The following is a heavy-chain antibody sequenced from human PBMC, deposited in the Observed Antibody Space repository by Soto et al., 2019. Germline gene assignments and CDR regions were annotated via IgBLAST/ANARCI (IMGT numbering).Heavy chain of an antibody. Sequence: QVQLVQSGAEVKKPGASVKVSCKASGYTFSSYGINWVRQAPGQGLEWMGWISGYNGNTNYAPKLQGRVTMTTDTSTRPAYMELRSLRSDDAAVHYCGRGTTVETGSYWGQGTLVTVSS. V-gene: IGHV1-18*01. CDR3: GRGTTVETGSY. D-gene: IGHD4-17*01. CDR1: GYTFSSYG. CDR2: ISGYNGNT. J-gene: IGHJ4*02.